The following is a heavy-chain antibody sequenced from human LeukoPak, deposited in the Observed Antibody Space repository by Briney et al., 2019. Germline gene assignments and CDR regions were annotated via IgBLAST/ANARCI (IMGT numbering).Heavy chain of an antibody. D-gene: IGHD3-10*01. CDR1: GFTFSSYA. CDR2: ISGSGGST. V-gene: IGHV3-23*01. Sequence: PGGSLRLSCAASGFTFSSYAMSWVRQAPGKGLEWVSAISGSGGSTYYADSVKGRFTISRDNSKNTLYLQMNSLRAEDTAVYYCAKTYYYGSGNREYFDYWGQGTLVTVPS. CDR3: AKTYYYGSGNREYFDY. J-gene: IGHJ4*02.